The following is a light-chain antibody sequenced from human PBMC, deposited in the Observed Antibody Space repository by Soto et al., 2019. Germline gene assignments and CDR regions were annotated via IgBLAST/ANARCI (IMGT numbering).Light chain of an antibody. Sequence: QSVLTQPASVSGSPGQSITISCTGTSSDVGTYNYVSWYQQHPGKAPKLMIYEVSNRLSGVSNRFSGSKSGNTSSLTISGLQAEDEADSYCSSYTGSSSFYVFGSGTKVTV. CDR2: EVS. CDR1: SSDVGTYNY. CDR3: SSYTGSSSFYV. V-gene: IGLV2-14*01. J-gene: IGLJ1*01.